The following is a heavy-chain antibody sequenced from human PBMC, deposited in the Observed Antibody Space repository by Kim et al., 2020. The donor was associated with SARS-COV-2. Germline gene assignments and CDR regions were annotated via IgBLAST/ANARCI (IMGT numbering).Heavy chain of an antibody. V-gene: IGHV5-51*01. Sequence: GESLKISCKASGYSFTTYWIAWVRQMPGKGLEWMGVIYPADSDTRYSPSFQGQVTISVDKSTTTAHLQWSSLKASDSAIYYCARHQGASAHYYNYYGMDVWGQGTTVPVS. CDR2: IYPADSDT. D-gene: IGHD6-13*01. CDR3: ARHQGASAHYYNYYGMDV. J-gene: IGHJ6*02. CDR1: GYSFTTYW.